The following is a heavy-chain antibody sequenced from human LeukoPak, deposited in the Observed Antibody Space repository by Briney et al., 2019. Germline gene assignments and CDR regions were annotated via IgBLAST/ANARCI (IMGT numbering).Heavy chain of an antibody. J-gene: IGHJ4*02. CDR1: RLTFSSYA. CDR3: APGCRSDTCNLDYFHS. V-gene: IGHV3-23*01. D-gene: IGHD6-25*01. CDR2: ILGTGAGT. Sequence: SLTLSCAPSRLTFSSYAMSWVRQAPERVLEWVSAILGTGAGTYYADSVRGRLSLARHHSKRPMYLQTNCLREQDTGVYYCAPGCRSDTCNLDYFHSWGKGTLVTLSS.